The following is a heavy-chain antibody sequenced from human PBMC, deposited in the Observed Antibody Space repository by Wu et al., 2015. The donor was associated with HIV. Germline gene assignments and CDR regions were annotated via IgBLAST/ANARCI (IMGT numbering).Heavy chain of an antibody. J-gene: IGHJ1*01. Sequence: VQLVQSGGEVKKPGASVKVACKSSGYIFSDFGIHWVRQTSGEGLEWMGWISAQNGNTKYAQKFQGRVTMTTETSSSTAYMELKSLRSDDTAVYFCARGGYKYGTHLQLWGQGTLVIVSS. V-gene: IGHV1-18*01. D-gene: IGHD5-18*01. CDR1: GYIFSDFG. CDR2: ISAQNGNT. CDR3: ARGGYKYGTHLQL.